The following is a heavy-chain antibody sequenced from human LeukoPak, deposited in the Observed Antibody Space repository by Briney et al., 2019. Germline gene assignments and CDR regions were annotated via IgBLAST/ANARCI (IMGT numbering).Heavy chain of an antibody. J-gene: IGHJ1*01. CDR3: ASSTTPVTRFVKN. CDR1: GGSITNVIYY. V-gene: IGHV4-30-4*01. Sequence: SETLSLTCTVSGGSITNVIYYWSWIRQPPGRGLEWIGYISYSGTTFYNPSLKSRVNISLDTSKSQFSLRLTSVTAADTAVYYCASSTTPVTRFVKNWGQGTLVSVSS. CDR2: ISYSGTT. D-gene: IGHD4-23*01.